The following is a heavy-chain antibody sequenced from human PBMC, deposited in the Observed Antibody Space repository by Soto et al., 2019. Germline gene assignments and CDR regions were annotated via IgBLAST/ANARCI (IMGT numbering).Heavy chain of an antibody. CDR2: IYYSGST. Sequence: SETLSLTCTVSGVSISSSSYYWGWIRQPPGKGLEWIGSIYYSGSTYYNPSLKSRVTISVDTSKNQFSLKLSSVTAADTAVYYCATTYYDILTGGFDYWGQGTLVTVSS. J-gene: IGHJ4*02. V-gene: IGHV4-39*01. D-gene: IGHD3-9*01. CDR1: GVSISSSSYY. CDR3: ATTYYDILTGGFDY.